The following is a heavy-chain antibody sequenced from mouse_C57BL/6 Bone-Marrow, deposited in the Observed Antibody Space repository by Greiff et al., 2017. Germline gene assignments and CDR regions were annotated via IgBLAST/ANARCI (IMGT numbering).Heavy chain of an antibody. V-gene: IGHV1-69*01. J-gene: IGHJ2*01. CDR3: ARDGYDAFDY. CDR2: IDPYDSYT. D-gene: IGHD2-2*01. Sequence: VQLQQPGAELVMPGASVKLSCKASGYTFTSYWMHWVKQRPGQGLEWIGEIDPYDSYTNYNQKFKGKSKLTVDKSSSTAYMQLSSLTSEDSAVYYCARDGYDAFDYWGQGTTLTVSS. CDR1: GYTFTSYW.